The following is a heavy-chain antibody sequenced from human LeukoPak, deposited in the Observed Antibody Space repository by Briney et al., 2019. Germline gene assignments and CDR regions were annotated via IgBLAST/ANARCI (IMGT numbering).Heavy chain of an antibody. CDR1: GFSFSNNG. CDR3: ARTPEGGYSEY. CDR2: IRFDGVTQ. D-gene: IGHD5-24*01. Sequence: PGGSLRLSCAASGFSFSNNGMHWVRQIPGKGLEWVAFIRFDGVTQYYADSVRGRFTVSRDNSKNTLYLEMNNLRTDDTALYYCARTPEGGYSEYWGQGTLVTVSS. J-gene: IGHJ4*02. V-gene: IGHV3-30*02.